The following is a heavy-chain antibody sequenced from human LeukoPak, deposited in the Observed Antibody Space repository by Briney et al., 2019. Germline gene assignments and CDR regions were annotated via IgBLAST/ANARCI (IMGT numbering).Heavy chain of an antibody. CDR3: ARDRIIVAAANRYYYYGMDV. CDR1: GGSVSSGNHY. CDR2: VYYSGST. V-gene: IGHV4-61*01. Sequence: SETLSLTCTVSGGSVSSGNHYWSWIRQPPGKGLEWIGYVYYSGSTEYNPSLKSRVTISADTSKNQFSLKLRSVTAADTAAYYCARDRIIVAAANRYYYYGMDVWGKGTTVTVSS. J-gene: IGHJ6*04. D-gene: IGHD2-2*01.